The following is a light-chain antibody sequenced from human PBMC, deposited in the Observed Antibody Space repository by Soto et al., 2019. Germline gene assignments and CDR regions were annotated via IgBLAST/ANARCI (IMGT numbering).Light chain of an antibody. V-gene: IGLV2-11*01. CDR3: CSYAGIYTYV. Sequence: QSALTQPRSVSGSPGQSVTISCTGTSSDVGGYNYVSWYQQHPGKAPKLMIYDVSQRPSGVPDRFSGSKSGNTASLTISGLQAEDEDDYYCCSYAGIYTYVFGTGTKLTVL. CDR2: DVS. J-gene: IGLJ1*01. CDR1: SSDVGGYNY.